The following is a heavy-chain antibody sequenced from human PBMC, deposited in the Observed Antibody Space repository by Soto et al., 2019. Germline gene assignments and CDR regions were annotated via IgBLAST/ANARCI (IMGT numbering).Heavy chain of an antibody. V-gene: IGHV1-69*01. CDR1: GDSFISDA. CDR2: IIPIFGTA. J-gene: IGHJ6*02. Sequence: SVNGACKASGDSFISDASSWGRQATGQGLEWMGGIIPIFGTANYAQKFQGRVTITADESTSTAYMELSSLRSEDTAVYYCARDSPRWIQLIFWKKDNYYYYGMDVWGQGTTVTVSS. D-gene: IGHD5-18*01. CDR3: ARDSPRWIQLIFWKKDNYYYYGMDV.